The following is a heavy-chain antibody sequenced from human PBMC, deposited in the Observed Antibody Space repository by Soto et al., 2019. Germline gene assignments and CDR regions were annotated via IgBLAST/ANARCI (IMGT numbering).Heavy chain of an antibody. J-gene: IGHJ4*02. Sequence: QVQLVESGGGVVQPGRSLRLSCAASGFTFSSYGMHWVRQAPGKGLEWVAVISYDGSNKYYADSVKSRFTISRDNSKNTLYLQMNSMRAEDTAVYYCAKEDIVVVVAATLSLDYWGQGTLVTVSS. CDR2: ISYDGSNK. CDR1: GFTFSSYG. CDR3: AKEDIVVVVAATLSLDY. D-gene: IGHD2-15*01. V-gene: IGHV3-30*18.